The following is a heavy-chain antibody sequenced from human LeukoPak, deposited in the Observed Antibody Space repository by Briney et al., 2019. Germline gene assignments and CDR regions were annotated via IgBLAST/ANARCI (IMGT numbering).Heavy chain of an antibody. D-gene: IGHD5-18*01. Sequence: ASVKVSCKASGYTFTGYYMHWVRQAPGQGLEWMGWINPNSGGTNYAQKFQGRVTMTRDTSISTAYMELSRLRSDDTAVYYCARGDWPTAMVPPTDYWGQGTLVTVSS. V-gene: IGHV1-2*02. CDR2: INPNSGGT. CDR3: ARGDWPTAMVPPTDY. CDR1: GYTFTGYY. J-gene: IGHJ4*02.